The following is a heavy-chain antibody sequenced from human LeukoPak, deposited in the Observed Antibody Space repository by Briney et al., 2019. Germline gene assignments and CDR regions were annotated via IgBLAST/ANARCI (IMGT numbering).Heavy chain of an antibody. Sequence: GGSLRLSCAASGFTFSSYWMSWVRQAPGKGLEWVAVISYDGSKKDYADSVKGRFTISRDNSKNTLYLQMNSLRAEDTAVYYCAKAWELLGWDYWGQGTLVTVSS. J-gene: IGHJ4*02. CDR1: GFTFSSYW. D-gene: IGHD1-26*01. CDR3: AKAWELLGWDY. V-gene: IGHV3-30*18. CDR2: ISYDGSKK.